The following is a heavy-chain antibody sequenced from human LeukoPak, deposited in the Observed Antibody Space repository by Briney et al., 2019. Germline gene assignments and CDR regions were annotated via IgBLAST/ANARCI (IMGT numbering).Heavy chain of an antibody. D-gene: IGHD1-26*01. CDR2: MNPNSGNT. CDR3: AREGRSGSYLGFDP. CDR1: GYTFTSYD. V-gene: IGHV1-8*03. J-gene: IGHJ5*02. Sequence: GASVKVSCKASGYTFTSYDINWVRQATGQGLEWMGWMNPNSGNTGYAQKFQGRVTITRNTSISTAYMELSSLRSEDTAVYCCAREGRSGSYLGFDPWGQGTLVTVSS.